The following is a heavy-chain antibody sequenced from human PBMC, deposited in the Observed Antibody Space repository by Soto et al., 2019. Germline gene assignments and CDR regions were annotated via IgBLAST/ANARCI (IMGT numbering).Heavy chain of an antibody. V-gene: IGHV1-46*01. CDR1: GYIFTAYS. CDR3: ARDENCRGGTCYSQYCHH. J-gene: IGHJ1*01. Sequence: QVQLVQSGAEVKKPGASAKVSCKTSGYIFTAYSMHWVRQAPGQGLEWMGVVNPSGGSAHYAQSFEGRVTLTRDTSTSTFYMELSSLRPEDTAVYYCARDENCRGGTCYSQYCHHCGQGSLGTDSS. D-gene: IGHD2-15*01. CDR2: VNPSGGSA.